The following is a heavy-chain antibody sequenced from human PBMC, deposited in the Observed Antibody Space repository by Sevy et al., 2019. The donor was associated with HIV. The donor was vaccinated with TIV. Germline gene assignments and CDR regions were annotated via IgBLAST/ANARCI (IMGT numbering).Heavy chain of an antibody. V-gene: IGHV3-73*01. CDR2: IRSKANSYAT. CDR3: TRLPDGSGRGY. CDR1: GFTFSGSA. D-gene: IGHD3-10*01. Sequence: GGSLRLSCAASGFTFSGSAMHWVRQASGKGLEWVGRIRSKANSYATAYAASVKGRFTISRDGSKNTAYLQMNSLKTEATAVYYCTRLPDGSGRGYWGQGTLVTVSS. J-gene: IGHJ4*02.